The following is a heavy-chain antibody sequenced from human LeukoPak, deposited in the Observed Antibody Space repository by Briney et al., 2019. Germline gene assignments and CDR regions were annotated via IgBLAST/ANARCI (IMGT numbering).Heavy chain of an antibody. Sequence: GGSLRLSCAASGFTFSSYSMNWVRQAPGKGLEWVSSISSSSSYKYYADSVKGRFTISRDNAKNSLYLQMNSLRAEDTAVYYCAAALGAAAGTNDWGQGTLVTVSS. J-gene: IGHJ4*02. CDR1: GFTFSSYS. D-gene: IGHD6-13*01. CDR3: AAALGAAAGTND. CDR2: ISSSSSYK. V-gene: IGHV3-21*01.